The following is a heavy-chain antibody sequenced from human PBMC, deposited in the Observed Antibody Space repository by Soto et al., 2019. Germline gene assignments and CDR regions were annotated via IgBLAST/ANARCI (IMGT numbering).Heavy chain of an antibody. CDR2: ISYDGSKK. CDR1: GFTFSSLG. V-gene: IGHV3-30-3*01. J-gene: IGHJ4*02. CDR3: ATTPDIVVVPAAS. Sequence: PGGSLRLSCAASGFTFSSLGMDWVRQAPGKGLEWVALISYDGSKKYYGDSVKGRFTISRDNSRNTLHLQMDSLRAEDTAVYYCATTPDIVVVPAASWGQGTLVTVSS. D-gene: IGHD2-2*01.